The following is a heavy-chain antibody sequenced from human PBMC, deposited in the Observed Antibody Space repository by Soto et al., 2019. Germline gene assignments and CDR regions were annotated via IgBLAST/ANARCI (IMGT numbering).Heavy chain of an antibody. J-gene: IGHJ5*02. V-gene: IGHV3-21*01. D-gene: IGHD6-13*01. Sequence: GGSLRLSCAASGFTFRSFTMNWVRQAPGKGLEWVSTISSNSAYIYYTDALRGRFTISRDNAKNSLHLQMNSLRAEDTAVYYCTRDASRDSSARGSFDPWGPGTLATVST. CDR1: GFTFRSFT. CDR2: ISSNSAYI. CDR3: TRDASRDSSARGSFDP.